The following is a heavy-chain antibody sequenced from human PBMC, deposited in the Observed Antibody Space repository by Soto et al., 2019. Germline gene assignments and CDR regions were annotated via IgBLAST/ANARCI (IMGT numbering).Heavy chain of an antibody. CDR3: VRGSGGFDY. V-gene: IGHV3-74*01. D-gene: IGHD6-25*01. CDR1: GFTFSGHW. J-gene: IGHJ4*02. Sequence: TGGSLRLSCAASGFTFSGHWMHWVRQTPGKGLVWVSHINNDGSDRTYADSVKGRFTISRDNTKNTLHLQMDSLRVEDTAVYYCVRGSGGFDYWAQGTLVTVSS. CDR2: INNDGSDR.